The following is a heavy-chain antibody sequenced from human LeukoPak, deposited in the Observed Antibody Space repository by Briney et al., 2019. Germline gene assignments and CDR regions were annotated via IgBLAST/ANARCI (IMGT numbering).Heavy chain of an antibody. Sequence: GGSLRPSCAASGFSFSRSYMNWVRQAPGKGLEWVATIKQDGVDKYYVDSVKGRFTISRDTAKSSLFLQMNSLRAEDTAVYYCARDPSRYDLDYWGQGTLVTVSS. V-gene: IGHV3-7*01. D-gene: IGHD5-12*01. J-gene: IGHJ4*02. CDR3: ARDPSRYDLDY. CDR1: GFSFSRSY. CDR2: IKQDGVDK.